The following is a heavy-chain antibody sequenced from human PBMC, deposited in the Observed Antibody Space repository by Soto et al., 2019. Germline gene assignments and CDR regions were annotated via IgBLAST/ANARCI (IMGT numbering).Heavy chain of an antibody. J-gene: IGHJ3*02. CDR1: GYTFTSYG. CDR2: ISAYNGNT. V-gene: IGHV1-18*01. CDR3: AREVGGTGTTVDAFDI. Sequence: ASVKVPCKASGYTFTSYGISWVRQSPGQGLEWMGWISAYNGNTNYAQKLQGRVTMTTDTSTSTAYMELRSLRSDDTAVYYCAREVGGTGTTVDAFDIWGQGTMVTVSS. D-gene: IGHD1-7*01.